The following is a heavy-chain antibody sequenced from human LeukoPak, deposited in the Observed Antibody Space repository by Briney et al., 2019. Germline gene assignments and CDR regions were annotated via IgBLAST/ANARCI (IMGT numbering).Heavy chain of an antibody. CDR3: ARGKGVYDSSGYYHYYFDY. Sequence: SETLSLTCTASSGSISSTSYYWGWIRQPPGRGLEWIGGIIYSGNTYYNPSLKSRVTISVDTSKNQFSLKLSSVTAADTAVYYCARGKGVYDSSGYYHYYFDYWGQGTLVTVSS. V-gene: IGHV4-39*07. J-gene: IGHJ4*02. CDR1: SGSISSTSYY. D-gene: IGHD3-22*01. CDR2: IIYSGNT.